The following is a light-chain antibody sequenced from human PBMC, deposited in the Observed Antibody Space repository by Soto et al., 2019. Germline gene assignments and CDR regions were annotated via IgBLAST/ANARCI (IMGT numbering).Light chain of an antibody. CDR2: DVS. CDR3: CTYAGGYCV. CDR1: SSDVGGYNY. V-gene: IGLV2-11*01. J-gene: IGLJ1*01. Sequence: QSALTQPRSVSGSPGQSVTISCTGTSSDVGGYNYVSRYQQQPGKAPKLMIEDVSQRPSGVPDRFSGSTSGNTAYPTISGLQDADDSNYYCCTYAGGYCVFGTGTKVTVL.